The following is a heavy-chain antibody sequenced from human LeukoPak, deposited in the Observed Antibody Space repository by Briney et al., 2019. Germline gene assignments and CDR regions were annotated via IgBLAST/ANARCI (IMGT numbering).Heavy chain of an antibody. Sequence: GGSLRLSCAASGFTVSSNYMSWVRQAPGKGLEWVSVIYSGGSTYYADSVKGRFTISRDNSKNTLYLQMNSLRAEDTAVYYCARVDYGDYGFDYWDQGTLVTVSS. J-gene: IGHJ4*02. D-gene: IGHD4-17*01. CDR2: IYSGGST. V-gene: IGHV3-66*01. CDR1: GFTVSSNY. CDR3: ARVDYGDYGFDY.